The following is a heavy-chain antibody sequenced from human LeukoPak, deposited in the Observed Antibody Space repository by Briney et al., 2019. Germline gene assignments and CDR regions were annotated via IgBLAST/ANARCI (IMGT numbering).Heavy chain of an antibody. CDR3: ARAGIVVVPAAMYYFDY. Sequence: SETLSLTRAVYGGSFSGYYWSWIRQPPGKGLEWIGEINHSGSTNYNPSLKSRVTISVDTSKNQFSLKLSSVTAADTAVYYCARAGIVVVPAAMYYFDYWGQGTLVTVSS. CDR2: INHSGST. V-gene: IGHV4-34*01. J-gene: IGHJ4*02. CDR1: GGSFSGYY. D-gene: IGHD2-2*01.